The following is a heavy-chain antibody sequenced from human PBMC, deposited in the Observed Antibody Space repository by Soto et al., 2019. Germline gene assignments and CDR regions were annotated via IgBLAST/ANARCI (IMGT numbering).Heavy chain of an antibody. V-gene: IGHV1-46*01. J-gene: IGHJ4*02. D-gene: IGHD3-22*01. CDR1: GYTFTSYY. Sequence: ASVKVSCKASGYTFTSYYMHWVRQAPGQGLEWMGIINPSGGSTSYAQKFQGRVTMTRDTSTSTVYMELSSLRSEDTAMYYCARDLTREGDYYDRSGYYFDHWGQGTPVTVSS. CDR2: INPSGGST. CDR3: ARDLTREGDYYDRSGYYFDH.